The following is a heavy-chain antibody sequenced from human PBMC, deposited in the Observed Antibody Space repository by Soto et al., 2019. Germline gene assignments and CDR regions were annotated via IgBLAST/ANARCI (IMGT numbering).Heavy chain of an antibody. J-gene: IGHJ6*02. CDR2: IIPIFGTA. V-gene: IGHV1-69*13. CDR3: ARSRFSDCSGGSCYSGYYYGMDV. D-gene: IGHD2-15*01. Sequence: GASVKVSCKASGYTFTSYGISWVRQAPGQGLEWMGGIIPIFGTANYAQKFQGRVTITADESTSTAYMELSSLRSEDTAVYYCARSRFSDCSGGSCYSGYYYGMDVWGQGTTVTVSS. CDR1: GYTFTSYG.